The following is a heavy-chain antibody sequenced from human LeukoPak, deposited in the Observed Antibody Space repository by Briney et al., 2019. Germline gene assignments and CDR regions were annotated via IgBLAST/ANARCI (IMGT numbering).Heavy chain of an antibody. CDR3: AREEVGGDYGDYTPGGYYYGMDV. CDR2: INPNSGGT. V-gene: IGHV1-2*02. CDR1: GYTFTGYY. Sequence: ASVKVSCKASGYTFTGYYMHWVRQAPGQGLEWMGWINPNSGGTNYAQKLQGRVTMTTDTSTSTAYMELRSLRSDDTAVYYCAREEVGGDYGDYTPGGYYYGMDVWGQGTTVTVSS. J-gene: IGHJ6*02. D-gene: IGHD4-17*01.